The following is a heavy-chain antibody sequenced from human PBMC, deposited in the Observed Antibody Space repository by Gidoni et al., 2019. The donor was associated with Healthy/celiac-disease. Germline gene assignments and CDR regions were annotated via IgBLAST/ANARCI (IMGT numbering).Heavy chain of an antibody. Sequence: QVQLVESGGGVVQPGRSLRLSCAASGFTFSSYAMHWVRQAPGKGLEWVAVISYDGSNKYYADSVKGRFTISRDNSKNTLYLQMNSLRAEDTAVYYCARGEVRAAAGTSVLDYWGQGTLVTVSS. V-gene: IGHV3-30*01. CDR1: GFTFSSYA. J-gene: IGHJ4*02. CDR2: ISYDGSNK. CDR3: ARGEVRAAAGTSVLDY. D-gene: IGHD6-13*01.